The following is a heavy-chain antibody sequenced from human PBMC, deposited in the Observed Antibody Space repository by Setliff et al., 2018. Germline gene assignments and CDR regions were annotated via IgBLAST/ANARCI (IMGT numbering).Heavy chain of an antibody. V-gene: IGHV4-34*01. J-gene: IGHJ3*01. Sequence: SETLSLTCAVYGGSFSGHYWSWIRQSPGKGLEWIGEIDHRGNTNYNPSLRSRLTVLVDTSKNQVSLEVKSVTAADTAVYYCARRGVLIIPDAFDVWGQGTVVTVSS. CDR1: GGSFSGHY. D-gene: IGHD3-3*01. CDR3: ARRGVLIIPDAFDV. CDR2: IDHRGNT.